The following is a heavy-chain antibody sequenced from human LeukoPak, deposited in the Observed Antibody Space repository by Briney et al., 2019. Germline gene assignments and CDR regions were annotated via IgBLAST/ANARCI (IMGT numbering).Heavy chain of an antibody. Sequence: PGGSLRLSCAASGFTFSDYYMSWIRQAPGKGLEWVSYISSSGSTIYYADSVKGRFTISRDNSKNTLYLQMNSLRAEDTAVYYCAKDRYDSSGYYLRVYYYYGMDVWGQGTTVTVSS. CDR3: AKDRYDSSGYYLRVYYYYGMDV. V-gene: IGHV3-11*04. CDR1: GFTFSDYY. J-gene: IGHJ6*02. CDR2: ISSSGSTI. D-gene: IGHD3-22*01.